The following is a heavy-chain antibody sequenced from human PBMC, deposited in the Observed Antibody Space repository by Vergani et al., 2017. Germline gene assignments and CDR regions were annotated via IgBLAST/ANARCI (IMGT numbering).Heavy chain of an antibody. V-gene: IGHV1-69*12. CDR2: FIPIFGTA. CDR3: ARDFGYCSGGSCDGMDV. D-gene: IGHD2-15*01. CDR1: GGTFSSYA. Sequence: QVQLVQSGAEVKKPGSSVKVSCKASGGTFSSYAISWVRQAPGQGLEWMGGFIPIFGTANYAQKFQGRVTITADESTSTAYMELSSLRSEDTAVYYCARDFGYCSGGSCDGMDVWGQGTTVTVSS. J-gene: IGHJ6*02.